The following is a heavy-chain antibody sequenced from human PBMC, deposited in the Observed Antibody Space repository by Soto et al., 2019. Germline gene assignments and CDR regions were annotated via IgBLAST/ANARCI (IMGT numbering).Heavy chain of an antibody. V-gene: IGHV3-23*01. J-gene: IGHJ5*02. CDR2: ISGSGGST. CDR3: AKDIIGSSSWRGWFDP. CDR1: GFTFSSYA. D-gene: IGHD6-13*01. Sequence: EVQLLESGGGLVQPGGSLRLSCAASGFTFSSYATSWVRQAPGKGLEWVSAISGSGGSTYYADSVKGRFTISRDNSKNTLYLQMNSLRAEDTAVYYCAKDIIGSSSWRGWFDPWGQGTLVTVSS.